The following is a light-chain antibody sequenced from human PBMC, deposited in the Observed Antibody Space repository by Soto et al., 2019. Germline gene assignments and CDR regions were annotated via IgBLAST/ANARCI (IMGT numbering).Light chain of an antibody. CDR1: QSITNW. CDR3: QQYNSYWT. V-gene: IGKV1-5*03. J-gene: IGKJ1*01. Sequence: DIQMTQSPSTLSASVGDRVTITCRASQSITNWLAWYQQKPGKAPKLLIHNASSLESGVPSRFSGSGSGTEITLTITSLQPDDFATYYCQQYNSYWTFGQGTKVDIK. CDR2: NAS.